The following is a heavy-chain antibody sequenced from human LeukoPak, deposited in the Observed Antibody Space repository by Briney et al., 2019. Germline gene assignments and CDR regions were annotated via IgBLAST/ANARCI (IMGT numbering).Heavy chain of an antibody. CDR3: ARETSLPGYSGGLGFNY. CDR1: GSSISDWY. CDR2: ILGSGTT. Sequence: SETLSLTCTVSGSSISDWYWSWIRQPPGEGLEWIGDILGSGTTNYNPSLKTRVTIALDTSKNQVSLKLRSVTAADTAIYYCARETSLPGYSGGLGFNYWGQGTLVTVSS. J-gene: IGHJ4*02. V-gene: IGHV4-59*01. D-gene: IGHD6-19*01.